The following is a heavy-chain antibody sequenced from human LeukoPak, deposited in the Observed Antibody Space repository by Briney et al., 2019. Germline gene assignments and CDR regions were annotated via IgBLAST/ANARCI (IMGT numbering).Heavy chain of an antibody. CDR2: SSGSGGST. V-gene: IGHV3-23*01. CDR1: GFTFSSYA. Sequence: GGSLRLSCAASGFTFSSYAMSLVRLAPGKGLEWVSASSGSGGSTYYADSVKGRFTISRDNSKNTLYLQMNSLRAEDTAVYYCAKVSATAIWFDYWGQGTLVTVSS. D-gene: IGHD2-21*02. J-gene: IGHJ4*02. CDR3: AKVSATAIWFDY.